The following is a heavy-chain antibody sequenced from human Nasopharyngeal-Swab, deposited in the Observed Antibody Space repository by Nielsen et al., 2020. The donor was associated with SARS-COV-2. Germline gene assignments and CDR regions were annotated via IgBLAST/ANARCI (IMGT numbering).Heavy chain of an antibody. J-gene: IGHJ4*02. CDR3: ARWLPTPDY. D-gene: IGHD5-12*01. Sequence: SETLSLTCTASGGSISSSSYYWGWIRQPPGKGLEWIGSIYYSGSTYYNPSLKSRVTISVDTSKNQFSLKLSSVTAADTAVYYCARWLPTPDYWGQGTLVTVSS. CDR2: IYYSGST. V-gene: IGHV4-39*01. CDR1: GGSISSSSYY.